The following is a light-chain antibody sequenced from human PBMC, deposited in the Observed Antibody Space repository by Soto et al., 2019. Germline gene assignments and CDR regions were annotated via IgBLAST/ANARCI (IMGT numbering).Light chain of an antibody. CDR1: QTLSNR. V-gene: IGKV3-11*01. CDR2: VTS. Sequence: EIVLTQSPATLSSFPGERVTLSCRASQTLSNRLAWYQHKPGQAPRLLIYVTSNRATGIPARFSGSGSGTDYTLTISSLEPEDSAVYYCDQRQSWPRTFGQGTKVEIK. J-gene: IGKJ1*01. CDR3: DQRQSWPRT.